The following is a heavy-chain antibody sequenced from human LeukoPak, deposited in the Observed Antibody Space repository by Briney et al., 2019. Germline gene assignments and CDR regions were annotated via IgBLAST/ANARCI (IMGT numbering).Heavy chain of an antibody. CDR2: IYHSGST. D-gene: IGHD2-15*01. V-gene: IGHV4-38-2*01. J-gene: IGHJ6*04. CDR1: GYLISNGYY. CDR3: ASLPRYRSGNSCSGMDV. Sequence: PSETLSLTCAVSGYLISNGYYWGWVRPPPGKGLEWIGSIYHSGSTYYSPSLKSRVSMSVDTSKNQFSLNLSSLTAADTAMYYCASLPRYRSGNSCSGMDVWGKGTMVTVSS.